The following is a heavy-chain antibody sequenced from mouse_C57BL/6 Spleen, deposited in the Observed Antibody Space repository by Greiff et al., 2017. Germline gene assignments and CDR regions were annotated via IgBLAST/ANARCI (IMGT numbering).Heavy chain of an antibody. CDR2: ISDGGSYT. CDR1: GFTFSSYA. CDR3: ARDHYFDV. J-gene: IGHJ1*03. Sequence: EVKLVESGGGLVKPGGSLKLSCAASGFTFSSYAMSWVRQTPEKRLAWVATISDGGSYTYYPDNVKGRFTISRDNAKNNLYLQMSHLKSEDTAMYYCARDHYFDVWGTGTTVTVSS. V-gene: IGHV5-4*01.